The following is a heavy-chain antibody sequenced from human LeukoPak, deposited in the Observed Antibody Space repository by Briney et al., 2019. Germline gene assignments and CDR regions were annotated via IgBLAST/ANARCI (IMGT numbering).Heavy chain of an antibody. J-gene: IGHJ6*02. CDR3: ATLCSSTSCYENYYGMDV. V-gene: IGHV3-21*01. Sequence: GGSLRLSRAASGFTFSSYGMNWVRQAPGKGLEWVSSISSSSSYIYYADSVKGRFTISRDNAKNSLYLQMNSLRAEDTAVYYCATLCSSTSCYENYYGMDVWGQGTTVTVSS. D-gene: IGHD2-2*01. CDR2: ISSSSSYI. CDR1: GFTFSSYG.